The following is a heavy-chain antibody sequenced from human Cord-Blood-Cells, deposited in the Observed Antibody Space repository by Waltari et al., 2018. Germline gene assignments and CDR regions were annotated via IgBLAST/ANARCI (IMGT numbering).Heavy chain of an antibody. V-gene: IGHV6-1*01. D-gene: IGHD3-9*01. CDR3: AAQAYYDILTGYYAFDI. J-gene: IGHJ3*02. Sequence: QVQLQQSGPGLVKPSQTLSLTCAISGDRVSSNSAAWNWTRQSPPRGLEWLGRTYYRSKWYNDYAVSVKSRITINPDTSKNQFSLQLNSVTPEDTAVYYCAAQAYYDILTGYYAFDIWGQGTMVTVSS. CDR1: GDRVSSNSAA. CDR2: TYYRSKWYN.